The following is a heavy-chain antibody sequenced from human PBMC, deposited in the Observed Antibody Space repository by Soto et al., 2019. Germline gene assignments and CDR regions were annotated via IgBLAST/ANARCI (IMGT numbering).Heavy chain of an antibody. CDR1: GFTFSSYA. V-gene: IGHV3-30-3*01. Sequence: QVQLVESGGGVVQPGRSLRLSCAASGFTFSSYAMHWVRQAPGKGLEWVAVISYDGSNKYYADSVKGRFTISRDNSKNTLYLQMHSLRAEDTAVYYCASAKHRTDYYYGMDVWGQGTTVTVSS. CDR3: ASAKHRTDYYYGMDV. J-gene: IGHJ6*02. CDR2: ISYDGSNK. D-gene: IGHD2-15*01.